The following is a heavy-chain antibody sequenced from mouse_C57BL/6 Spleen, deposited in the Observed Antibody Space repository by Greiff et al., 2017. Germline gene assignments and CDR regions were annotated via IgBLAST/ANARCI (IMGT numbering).Heavy chain of an antibody. CDR2: ISSGGDYI. D-gene: IGHD2-4*01. CDR3: TRDREDDYAAWFAY. J-gene: IGHJ3*01. Sequence: DVMLVESGEGLVKPGGSLKLSCAASGFTFSSYAMSWVRQTPEKRLEWVAYISSGGDYIYYADTVKGRFTISRDNARNTLYLRMSSLKSEDTAMYYCTRDREDDYAAWFAYWGQGTLVTVSA. V-gene: IGHV5-9-1*02. CDR1: GFTFSSYA.